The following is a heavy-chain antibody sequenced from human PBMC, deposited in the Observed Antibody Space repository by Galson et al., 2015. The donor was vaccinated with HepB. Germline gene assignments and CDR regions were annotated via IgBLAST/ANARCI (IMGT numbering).Heavy chain of an antibody. Sequence: SLRLSCAASGFTFSSYSMNWVRQAPGKGLEWVSSISSSSSYIYYADSVKGRFTISRDNAKNSLYLQMNSLRAEDTAVYYCASGPDYDILTGRINWFDPWGQGTLVTVSS. J-gene: IGHJ5*02. V-gene: IGHV3-21*01. CDR3: ASGPDYDILTGRINWFDP. CDR1: GFTFSSYS. D-gene: IGHD3-9*01. CDR2: ISSSSSYI.